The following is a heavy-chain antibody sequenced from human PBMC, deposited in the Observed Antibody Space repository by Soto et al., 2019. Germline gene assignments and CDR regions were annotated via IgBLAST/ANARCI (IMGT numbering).Heavy chain of an antibody. D-gene: IGHD2-15*01. Sequence: EVLLLESGGGLVQPGGSLRLSCAASGFTFNTFAMTWVRQAPGKGLEWVSALSGSGSLSYYADSVKGRFTISRDNSKNTMYPQMNNLRVDETAVYFCARDRGGALDSWGQATLVTVSS. CDR1: GFTFNTFA. V-gene: IGHV3-23*01. CDR2: LSGSGSLS. CDR3: ARDRGGALDS. J-gene: IGHJ4*02.